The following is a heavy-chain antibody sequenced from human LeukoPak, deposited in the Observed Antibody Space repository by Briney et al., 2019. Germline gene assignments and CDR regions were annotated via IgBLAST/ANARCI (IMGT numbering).Heavy chain of an antibody. CDR3: ARGGSLVRGVTSRWNWFDP. D-gene: IGHD3-10*01. V-gene: IGHV3-21*01. CDR2: ISSSSSYI. Sequence: GGSLRLSCAASGFTFSSYSMNWVRQAPGKGLEWVSSISSSSSYIYYADSVKGRFTISRDNAKNSLYLQVNSLRAEDTAVYYCARGGSLVRGVTSRWNWFDPWGQGTLVTVSS. CDR1: GFTFSSYS. J-gene: IGHJ5*02.